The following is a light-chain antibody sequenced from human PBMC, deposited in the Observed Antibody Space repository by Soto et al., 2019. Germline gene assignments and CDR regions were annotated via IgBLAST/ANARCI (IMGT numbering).Light chain of an antibody. CDR3: HQYNSWPPGT. V-gene: IGKV3-15*01. CDR2: GAS. Sequence: ERMRTHAPPTLSVSPVERATLSCRSSQSVTINLAWYQQKPDQVPRLLIYGASSRATGVPARFSGSGSGTDFTLTISSLQSEDFALYYCHQYNSWPPGTVGQGTKVDI. CDR1: QSVTIN. J-gene: IGKJ2*01.